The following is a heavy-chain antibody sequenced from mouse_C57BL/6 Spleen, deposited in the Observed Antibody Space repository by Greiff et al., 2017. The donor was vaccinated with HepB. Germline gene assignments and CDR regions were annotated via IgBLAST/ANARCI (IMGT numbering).Heavy chain of an antibody. Sequence: QVHVKQPGAELVRPGSSVKLSCKASGYTFTSYWMHWVKQRPIQGLEWIGNIDPSDSETHYNQKFKDKATLTVDKSSSTAYMQLSSLTSEDSAVYYCARSDYYGSSYDWYFDVWGTGTTVTVSS. J-gene: IGHJ1*03. D-gene: IGHD1-1*01. CDR3: ARSDYYGSSYDWYFDV. CDR2: IDPSDSET. CDR1: GYTFTSYW. V-gene: IGHV1-52*01.